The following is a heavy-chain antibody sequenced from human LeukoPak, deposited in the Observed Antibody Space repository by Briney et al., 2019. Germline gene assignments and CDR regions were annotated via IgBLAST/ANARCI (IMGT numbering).Heavy chain of an antibody. J-gene: IGHJ4*02. CDR2: INSDGSST. CDR3: ARWNGSGPFDY. CDR1: GFTFSGFR. D-gene: IGHD6-19*01. Sequence: PGGSLRLSCAASGFTFSGFRMHWVRQAPGKGLVWVSRINSDGSSTTYADSVKGRFTISRDNANNTLYLQMNSLRAEDTAVYYCARWNGSGPFDYWGRGTLVTVSS. V-gene: IGHV3-74*01.